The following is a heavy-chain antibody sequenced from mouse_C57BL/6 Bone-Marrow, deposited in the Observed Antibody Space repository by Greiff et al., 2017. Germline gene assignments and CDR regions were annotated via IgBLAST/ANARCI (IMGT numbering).Heavy chain of an antibody. Sequence: QVQLQQPGAELVKPWASVKLSCKASGYSFTSYWLHWVKQRPGQGLEWIGMIHPNSGSTNYNEKFKSKATLTVDKSSSTSYMQLSSLTSEDTAVYYGARYTGLLITPASGFAYWGQGTLVTVSA. J-gene: IGHJ3*01. CDR1: GYSFTSYW. D-gene: IGHD1-1*01. CDR3: ARYTGLLITPASGFAY. V-gene: IGHV1-64*01. CDR2: IHPNSGST.